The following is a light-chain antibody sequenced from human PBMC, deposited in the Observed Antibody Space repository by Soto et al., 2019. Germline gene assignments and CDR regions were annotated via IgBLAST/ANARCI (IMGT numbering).Light chain of an antibody. CDR3: CSYTSTATYG. CDR2: DVN. J-gene: IGLJ1*01. V-gene: IGLV2-14*01. CDR1: NSEVGSSTY. Sequence: QSVLTQPASVSWSPGQSIFISCTGTNSEVGSSTYVTWYQQFPDKAPTLVLFDVNRRPSGSSNRCSGSKSGNTASLTISGPQAEDEADYYCCSYTSTATYGFGNGTEVTVL.